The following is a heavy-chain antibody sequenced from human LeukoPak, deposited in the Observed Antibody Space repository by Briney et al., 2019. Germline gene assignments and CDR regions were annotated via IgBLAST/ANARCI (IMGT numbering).Heavy chain of an antibody. V-gene: IGHV3-7*01. CDR3: ARDSFETDIDY. D-gene: IGHD1-14*01. J-gene: IGHJ4*02. CDR1: GFLFSRCW. Sequence: GGSLRLSCAASGFLFSRCWMSWVRQAPGKGLEWVANIKEDGSEKYYVESMKGRFTISRDNVKNSLYLQINSLRAEDTAVYYCARDSFETDIDYWGQGTLVTVS. CDR2: IKEDGSEK.